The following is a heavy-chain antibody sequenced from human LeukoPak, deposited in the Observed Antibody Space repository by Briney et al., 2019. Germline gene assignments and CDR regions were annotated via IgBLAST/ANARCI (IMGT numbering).Heavy chain of an antibody. Sequence: ASVKVSCKASGYTFTSYYMHWVRQAPGQGLEWMGIINPSGGSTSYAQKFQGRVTITADESTSTAYMELSSLRSEDTAVYYCARDAYCSGGSCGQTNFDYWGQGTLVTASS. D-gene: IGHD2-15*01. V-gene: IGHV1-46*01. CDR1: GYTFTSYY. CDR2: INPSGGST. CDR3: ARDAYCSGGSCGQTNFDY. J-gene: IGHJ4*02.